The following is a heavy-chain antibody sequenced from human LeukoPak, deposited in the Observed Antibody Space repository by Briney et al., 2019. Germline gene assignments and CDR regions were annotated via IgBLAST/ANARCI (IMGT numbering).Heavy chain of an antibody. Sequence: SVKVSCKASGGTFSSYAISWVRQAPGQGLEWMGRIIPILGIANYAQKFQGRVTITADKSTSTAYMGLRGVRSEDTAVFYCATETGITQLWGEETLVSVSS. CDR3: ATETGITQL. V-gene: IGHV1-69*04. D-gene: IGHD1-7*01. J-gene: IGHJ4*02. CDR1: GGTFSSYA. CDR2: IIPILGIA.